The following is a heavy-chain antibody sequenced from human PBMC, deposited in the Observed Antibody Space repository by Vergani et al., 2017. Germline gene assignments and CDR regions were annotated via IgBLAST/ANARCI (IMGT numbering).Heavy chain of an antibody. V-gene: IGHV2-70*12. J-gene: IGHJ4*02. Sequence: QITLKESGPTLVKPTQTLTLTCTCSGFSLSTSGVNVGWIRQPPGKALEWLALIYWDDDKYYSTSLKTRLTISKDTSKNQVVLTMTNMDPVDTATYYCARITITGGLDYWGQGTLVTVSS. D-gene: IGHD3-16*01. CDR2: IYWDDDK. CDR1: GFSLSTSGVN. CDR3: ARITITGGLDY.